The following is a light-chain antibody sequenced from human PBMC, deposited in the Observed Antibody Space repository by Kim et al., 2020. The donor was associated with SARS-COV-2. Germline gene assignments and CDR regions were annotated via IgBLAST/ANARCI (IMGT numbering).Light chain of an antibody. CDR1: QGISSY. Sequence: ASTGDRVTITCRASQGISSYLAWYQQKPGKAPKLLIYAASTLQSGVPSRFSGSGSGTQFTLTINTLQPDDFATYYCQQYYSPFLFTFGQGTKLEI. J-gene: IGKJ2*01. CDR3: QQYYSPFLFT. V-gene: IGKV1-8*01. CDR2: AAS.